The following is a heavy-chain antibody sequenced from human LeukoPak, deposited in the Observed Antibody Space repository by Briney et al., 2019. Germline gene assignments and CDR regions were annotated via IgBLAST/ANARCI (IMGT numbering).Heavy chain of an antibody. CDR3: AKGIEVFASGSYFDH. Sequence: GGSLRLSCGASGFTFSNFALSWVRQAPGKGLEWVSGISGRGDTIYYVDSVRGRFTVSRANSKNTLSLHMNRLRVEDTAVYYCAKGIEVFASGSYFDHWGQGTLVTVSS. D-gene: IGHD3-10*01. CDR2: ISGRGDTI. CDR1: GFTFSNFA. J-gene: IGHJ4*02. V-gene: IGHV3-23*01.